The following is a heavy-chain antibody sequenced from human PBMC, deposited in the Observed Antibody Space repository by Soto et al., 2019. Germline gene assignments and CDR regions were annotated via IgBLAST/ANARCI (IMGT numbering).Heavy chain of an antibody. CDR1: GFTFTTYA. Sequence: GGSLRLSCAASGFTFTTYAMAWVRQAPGKGLEWVSSISPDTYNTYYVASVKGRFNISRDNSNNILYLQMNSLRADDTAVYYCAKELAERYDRRGYYGYFNFWVQGTLVTVSS. CDR3: AKELAERYDRRGYYGYFNF. CDR2: ISPDTYNT. J-gene: IGHJ1*01. V-gene: IGHV3-23*02. D-gene: IGHD3-22*01.